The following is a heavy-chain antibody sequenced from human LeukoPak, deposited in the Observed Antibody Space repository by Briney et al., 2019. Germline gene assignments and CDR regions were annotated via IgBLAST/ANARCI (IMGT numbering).Heavy chain of an antibody. CDR2: ISYDGSNK. CDR1: GFTFSSYG. CDR3: AKDQLGIVFY. J-gene: IGHJ4*02. V-gene: IGHV3-30*18. D-gene: IGHD7-27*01. Sequence: GGPLRLSCAASGFTFSSYGMHWVRQAPGKGLEWVAVISYDGSNKYYADSVKGRFTISRDNSKNTLYLQMNSLRAEDTAVYYCAKDQLGIVFYWGQGTLVTVSS.